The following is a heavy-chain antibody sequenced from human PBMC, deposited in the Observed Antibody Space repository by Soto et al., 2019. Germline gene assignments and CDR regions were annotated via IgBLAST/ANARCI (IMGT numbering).Heavy chain of an antibody. CDR3: VRAGSVIYYYYYMDL. Sequence: EVQLVESGGGVVRPGGSLRLSCAASGFTFDDYGMSWVRQAPGKGLEWVSGINWNGCSKGNADSVKGRFTISRDNAKNSLYLQMNSLRAEDTALYYCVRAGSVIYYYYYMDLWGKGTTVTVSS. CDR2: INWNGCSK. CDR1: GFTFDDYG. J-gene: IGHJ6*03. V-gene: IGHV3-20*04.